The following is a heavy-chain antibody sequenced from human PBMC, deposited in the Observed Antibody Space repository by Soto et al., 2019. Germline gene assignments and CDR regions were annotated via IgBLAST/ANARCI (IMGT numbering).Heavy chain of an antibody. D-gene: IGHD3-10*01. Sequence: SETLSLTCTVSGGSISSGGYYCSWIRQHPGKGLEWIGYIYDSVSTYHNPSLKSRLTISVDSSKNQFSLQLSYVTAADTAVYYCAREYGSGYGNRPYYYYGVDVWGQGTTVTVSS. CDR1: GGSISSGGYY. J-gene: IGHJ6*02. CDR3: AREYGSGYGNRPYYYYGVDV. V-gene: IGHV4-31*03. CDR2: IYDSVST.